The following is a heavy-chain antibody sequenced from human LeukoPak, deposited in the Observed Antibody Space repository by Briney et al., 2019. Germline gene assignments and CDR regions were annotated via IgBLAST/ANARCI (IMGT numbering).Heavy chain of an antibody. D-gene: IGHD6-13*01. Sequence: SETLSLTCAVYGGSFSGYYWSWIRQPPGKGLEWIGEINHSGSTNYNPSLKSRVTISVDTSKNQFSLKLSSVTAADTAVYYCARGRVAAVFYGMDVWGQGTTVTVSS. J-gene: IGHJ6*02. CDR1: GGSFSGYY. V-gene: IGHV4-34*01. CDR2: INHSGST. CDR3: ARGRVAAVFYGMDV.